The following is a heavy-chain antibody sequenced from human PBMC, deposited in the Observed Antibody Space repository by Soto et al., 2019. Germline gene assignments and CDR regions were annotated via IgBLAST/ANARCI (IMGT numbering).Heavy chain of an antibody. D-gene: IGHD6-19*01. J-gene: IGHJ4*02. CDR1: GFTFSNYA. Sequence: GGSLRLSCAASGFTFSNYAMSWVRQAPGKGLEWVSTISRSGDRTYYADPVKGRFTISRDPSKNTLYLQMRGLRAEDTAVYYCTFGNWTEWRVPAGPFDFWGRGTLVTVSS. CDR2: ISRSGDRT. V-gene: IGHV3-23*01. CDR3: TFGNWTEWRVPAGPFDF.